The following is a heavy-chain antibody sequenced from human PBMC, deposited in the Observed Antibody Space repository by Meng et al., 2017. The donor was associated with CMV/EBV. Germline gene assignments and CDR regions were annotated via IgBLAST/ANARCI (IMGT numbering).Heavy chain of an antibody. CDR3: ARDPHPYDFWSGYYNPFYYYGMDV. CDR2: ISSSSSYI. CDR1: GFTFSSYS. J-gene: IGHJ6*02. D-gene: IGHD3-3*01. Sequence: GESLKISCAASGFTFSSYSMNWVRQAPGKGLEWVSSISSSSSYIYYADSVKGRFTTSRDNAKNSLYLQMNSLRAEDTAVYYCARDPHPYDFWSGYYNPFYYYGMDVWGQGTTVTVSS. V-gene: IGHV3-21*01.